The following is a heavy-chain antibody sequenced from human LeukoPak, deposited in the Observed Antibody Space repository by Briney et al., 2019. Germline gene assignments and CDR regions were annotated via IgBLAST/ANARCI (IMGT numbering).Heavy chain of an antibody. CDR3: ARLTRLAPVGTTYYHSLDV. D-gene: IGHD2-2*01. CDR1: GVSISGHY. J-gene: IGHJ6*02. V-gene: IGHV4-59*08. CDR2: IYYTGVI. Sequence: KPAETLSLTCTVSGVSISGHYWSWIRQPPGKGLEWIGHIYYTGVINYDPSLKSRVTMLVDTSKHQFSLKVTSVSAADTAVYYCARLTRLAPVGTTYYHSLDVWGQGSTVTVSS.